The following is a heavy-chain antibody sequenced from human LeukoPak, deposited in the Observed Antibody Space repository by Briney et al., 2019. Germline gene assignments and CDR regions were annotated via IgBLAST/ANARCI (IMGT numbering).Heavy chain of an antibody. CDR1: GFTFSSYA. J-gene: IGHJ3*02. CDR2: ISGSGGST. CDR3: AKDVSSSDAFDI. D-gene: IGHD6-6*01. V-gene: IGHV3-23*01. Sequence: GGSLRLSCAASGFTFSSYAMNWVRQAPGKGLEWVSAISGSGGSTYYADSVKGRFTISRDNSKNTLYLQMNSLRAEDTAVYYCAKDVSSSDAFDIWGQGTMVTVSS.